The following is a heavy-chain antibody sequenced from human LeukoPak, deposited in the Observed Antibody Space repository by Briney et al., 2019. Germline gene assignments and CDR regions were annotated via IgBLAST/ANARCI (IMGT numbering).Heavy chain of an antibody. CDR3: ARHLSYSSSWHYDAFDI. V-gene: IGHV4-39*01. D-gene: IGHD6-13*01. Sequence: SETLSLTCTVSGGSISSSSYYWGWIRQPPGKGLEWIVSIYYSGSTYYNPSLKSRVTISVDTSKNQFSLKLSSVTAADTAVYYCARHLSYSSSWHYDAFDIWGQGTMVTVSS. CDR1: GGSISSSSYY. J-gene: IGHJ3*02. CDR2: IYYSGST.